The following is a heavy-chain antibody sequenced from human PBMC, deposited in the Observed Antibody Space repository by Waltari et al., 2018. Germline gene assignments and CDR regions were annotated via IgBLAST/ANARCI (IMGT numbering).Heavy chain of an antibody. D-gene: IGHD2-15*01. CDR2: INPNSGGT. CDR3: ARVRRYCSGGSCYAFDI. Sequence: QVQLVQSGAEVKKPGASVKVSCKASGYTFTGYYMHWVRQAPGQGLEWMGRINPNSGGTNYAQKFQGRVTMTRETSISTAYMGLSRLRSDDTAVYYCARVRRYCSGGSCYAFDIWGQGTMVTVSS. V-gene: IGHV1-2*06. J-gene: IGHJ3*02. CDR1: GYTFTGYY.